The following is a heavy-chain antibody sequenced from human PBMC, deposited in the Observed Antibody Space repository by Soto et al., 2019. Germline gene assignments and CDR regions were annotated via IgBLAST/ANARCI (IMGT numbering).Heavy chain of an antibody. CDR3: ARDYYDSSGYYAFDP. CDR1: GFTFSSYS. V-gene: IGHV3-21*01. CDR2: ISSSSSYI. J-gene: IGHJ5*02. D-gene: IGHD3-22*01. Sequence: GGSLRLSCAASGFTFSSYSMNWVRQAPGKGLEWVSSISSSSSYIYYADSVKGRFTISRDNAKNSLYLQMNSLRAEDTAVYYCARDYYDSSGYYAFDPWGQGTLVTVSS.